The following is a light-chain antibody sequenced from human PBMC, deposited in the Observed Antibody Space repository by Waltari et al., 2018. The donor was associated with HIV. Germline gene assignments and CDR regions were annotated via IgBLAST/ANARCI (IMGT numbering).Light chain of an antibody. CDR3: QTWDSENYV. CDR2: QDH. J-gene: IGLJ1*01. CDR1: NLGAKY. V-gene: IGLV3-1*01. Sequence: SYDLTQPPSVSVSPGQTTSITCSGDNLGAKYVCWYHQKPGQSPIMIIYQDHKRPSGIPGRFSGSNSGTTATLTITGTQAVDEADDYCQTWDSENYVFGPGTKVTVL.